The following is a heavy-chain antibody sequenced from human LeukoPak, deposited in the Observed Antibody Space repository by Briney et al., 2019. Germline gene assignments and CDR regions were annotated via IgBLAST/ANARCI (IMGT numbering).Heavy chain of an antibody. D-gene: IGHD1-26*01. CDR2: IYYSGST. J-gene: IGHJ4*02. CDR1: GGSISSYY. Sequence: SETLSLTCTVSGGSISSYYWSWIRQPPGKGLEWIGYIYYSGSTNYNPSLKSRVTISVDTSKNQFSLKLSSVTAADTAVYYCARSFAPVGATTLGYWGQGTLVTVSS. V-gene: IGHV4-59*01. CDR3: ARSFAPVGATTLGY.